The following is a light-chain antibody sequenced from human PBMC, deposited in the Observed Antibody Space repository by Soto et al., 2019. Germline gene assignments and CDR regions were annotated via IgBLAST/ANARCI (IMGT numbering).Light chain of an antibody. Sequence: DIQMTQSPSTLSASVGDRVTITCRASQSISSWLAWYQQKPGKAPKLMIYDASSLESGRPSRFSGSGSGTEFTLTISSLQPDDVASYYCEQYNSYPWTFGQGTKVEIK. CDR2: DAS. J-gene: IGKJ1*01. CDR1: QSISSW. CDR3: EQYNSYPWT. V-gene: IGKV1-5*01.